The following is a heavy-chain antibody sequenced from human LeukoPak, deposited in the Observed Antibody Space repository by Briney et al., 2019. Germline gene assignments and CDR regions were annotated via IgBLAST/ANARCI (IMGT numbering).Heavy chain of an antibody. CDR1: GSTFTSSG. V-gene: IGHV1-18*01. J-gene: IGHJ3*02. D-gene: IGHD6-19*01. CDR2: FSSYNGNT. Sequence: GASGKVSCKASGSTFTSSGISWGRQAPGHGLGGLGWFSSYNGNTIYAQKLQGRVTMSTDTSTGTAYMELRSLRSDDTAVYYCARRVAVARRDAFDIWGQGTMVTVSS. CDR3: ARRVAVARRDAFDI.